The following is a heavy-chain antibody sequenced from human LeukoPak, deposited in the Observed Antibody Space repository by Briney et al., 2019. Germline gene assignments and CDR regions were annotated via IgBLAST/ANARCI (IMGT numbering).Heavy chain of an antibody. Sequence: SGPTLVKPTQTLTLTCTFSGFSLSTSGVGVGRIRQPPGKALEWLALIYWDDDKRYSPSLKSRLTITKDTSKNQVVLTMTNMDPVDTATYYCARYVWGSYRSSDYYFDYWGQGTLVTVSS. CDR3: ARYVWGSYRSSDYYFDY. D-gene: IGHD3-16*02. J-gene: IGHJ4*02. CDR1: GFSLSTSGVG. V-gene: IGHV2-5*02. CDR2: IYWDDDK.